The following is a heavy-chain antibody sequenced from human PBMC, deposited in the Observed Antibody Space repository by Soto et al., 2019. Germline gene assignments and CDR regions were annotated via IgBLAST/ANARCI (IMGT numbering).Heavy chain of an antibody. Sequence: GGSLRLSCAASGFTFSSYSMNWVRQAPGKGLEWVSSISSSSSYIYYADSVKGRFTISRDNAKNSLYLQMNSLRAEDTAVYYCARVNPGRTVATLPEWLVIYYYYYMDVWGKGTTVTVSS. D-gene: IGHD6-19*01. J-gene: IGHJ6*03. CDR2: ISSSSSYI. V-gene: IGHV3-21*01. CDR3: ARVNPGRTVATLPEWLVIYYYYYMDV. CDR1: GFTFSSYS.